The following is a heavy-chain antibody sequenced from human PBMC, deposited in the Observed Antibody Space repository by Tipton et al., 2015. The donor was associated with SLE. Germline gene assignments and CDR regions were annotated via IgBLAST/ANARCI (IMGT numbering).Heavy chain of an antibody. CDR1: GFTVSSNY. CDR2: ISYDGTNK. Sequence: SLRLSCAASGFTVSSNYMSWVRQAPGKGLEWVAFISYDGTNKYYADSVKGRFTISRDNSKNTLYLQMNSLRAEDTAVYYCARVIAAPPYGMDVWGQGTTVTVSS. CDR3: ARVIAAPPYGMDV. D-gene: IGHD6-13*01. V-gene: IGHV3-30*03. J-gene: IGHJ6*02.